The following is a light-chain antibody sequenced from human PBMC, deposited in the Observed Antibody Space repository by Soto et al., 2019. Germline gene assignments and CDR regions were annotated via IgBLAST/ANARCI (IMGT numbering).Light chain of an antibody. CDR3: QQSYSTPLT. CDR2: AAS. V-gene: IGKV1-39*01. J-gene: IGKJ4*01. CDR1: QSIGGF. Sequence: DIHITQSPSSLSAPIEDRVTITCRASQSIGGFLNWYQQKLGKAPKLLIYAASSLQSGVPSRFSGSGSGTDFTLTISSLQPEDFATYYCQQSYSTPLTFGGGTKVDIK.